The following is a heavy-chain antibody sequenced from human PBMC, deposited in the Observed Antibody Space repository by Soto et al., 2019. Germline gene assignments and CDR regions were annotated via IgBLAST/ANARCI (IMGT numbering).Heavy chain of an antibody. J-gene: IGHJ4*02. Sequence: ASVKVSCKVSGYTLIELSMHWVRQAPGKGLEWMGGFDPEDGETIYAQKFQGRVTMTEDTSTDTAYMELSSLRSEDTAVYYCARGLITGSHYSGGWYYFDSWGQGTQVTVSS. D-gene: IGHD6-19*01. V-gene: IGHV1-24*01. CDR1: GYTLIELS. CDR2: FDPEDGET. CDR3: ARGLITGSHYSGGWYYFDS.